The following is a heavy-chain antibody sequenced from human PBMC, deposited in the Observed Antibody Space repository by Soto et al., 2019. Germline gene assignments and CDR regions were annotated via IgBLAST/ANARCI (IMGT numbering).Heavy chain of an antibody. D-gene: IGHD2-2*03. V-gene: IGHV5-51*01. CDR3: VRHAFTMDRGPFDP. J-gene: IGHJ5*02. Sequence: GESLKISCKGPGHLFNNHWIGWVRQTPGKGLEWMGLIFTRDSETKTSPSFQGHVSFSVDNSINTVYLQWTSLKTTDTGIYFCVRHAFTMDRGPFDPWGQGTQVTVSS. CDR2: IFTRDSET. CDR1: GHLFNNHW.